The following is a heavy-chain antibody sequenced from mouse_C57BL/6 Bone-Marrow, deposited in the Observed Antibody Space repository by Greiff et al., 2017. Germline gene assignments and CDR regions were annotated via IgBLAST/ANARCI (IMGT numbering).Heavy chain of an antibody. CDR2: IYPGDGAT. V-gene: IGHV1-82*01. CDR1: GYAFSSSW. Sequence: QVQLQQSGPELVKPGASVTISCKASGYAFSSSWMNWVKQRPGKGLEWIGRIYPGDGATNYNGKFTGKATLTAAKSSSTAYMQLSSLTTEDSAVYFCARGVLRLDDWGQGTTLTVSS. J-gene: IGHJ2*01. D-gene: IGHD1-1*01. CDR3: ARGVLRLDD.